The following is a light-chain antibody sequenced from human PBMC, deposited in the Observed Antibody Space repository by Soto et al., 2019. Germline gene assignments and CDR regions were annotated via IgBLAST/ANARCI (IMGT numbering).Light chain of an antibody. J-gene: IGKJ5*01. CDR3: QQRSNWPIT. CDR1: QSISTY. V-gene: IGKV1-39*01. CDR2: AAS. Sequence: IQMTKSPSSLSASVGDIFTITCRASQSISTYLNWYQQKAGLAPKLLIYAASSLQSGVPSRFSGSGSGTDFTLTISSLEPEDFAVYYCQQRSNWPITFGQGTRLEIK.